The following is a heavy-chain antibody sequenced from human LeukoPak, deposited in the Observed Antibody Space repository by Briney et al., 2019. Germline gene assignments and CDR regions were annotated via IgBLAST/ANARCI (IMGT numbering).Heavy chain of an antibody. CDR1: GYSISSGYY. V-gene: IGHV4-38-2*01. J-gene: IGHJ5*02. CDR2: IFHSGST. CDR3: ARLSNAAHAAS. D-gene: IGHD2-15*01. Sequence: SETLSLTCDVSGYSISSGYYCGWFRQPPGKGLEWIATIFHSGSTYYNPSLQSRVTMSVDTSKNQRSLKLSSVTATDTAVYYCARLSNAAHAASWGQGALVTVSS.